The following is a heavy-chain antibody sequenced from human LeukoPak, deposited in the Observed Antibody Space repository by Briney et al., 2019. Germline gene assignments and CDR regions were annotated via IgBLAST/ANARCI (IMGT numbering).Heavy chain of an antibody. V-gene: IGHV4-39*07. J-gene: IGHJ6*03. CDR2: IYYTGST. CDR3: ARVKNSQGYDFWSGLRSGYYYYYYMDV. CDR1: GGSISSSNYY. Sequence: SETLSLTCTVSGGSISSSNYYWGWIRQPPGMGLEWIGSIYYTGSTYYSPSLKSRVTISVNTSKNQFSLKLSSVTAADTAVYYCARVKNSQGYDFWSGLRSGYYYYYYMDVWGKGTTVTVSS. D-gene: IGHD3-3*01.